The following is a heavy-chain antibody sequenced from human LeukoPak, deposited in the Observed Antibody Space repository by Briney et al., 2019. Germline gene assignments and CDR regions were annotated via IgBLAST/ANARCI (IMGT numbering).Heavy chain of an antibody. J-gene: IGHJ4*02. CDR2: ISYDGSNK. CDR3: AKSFDY. V-gene: IGHV3-30*18. Sequence: GGSLRLSCAASGFTFSSYGMHWVRQAPGKGLEWVAVISYDGSNKYYADSVKGRFTISRDNSKNTLYLQMNSLRAEDTAVYYCAKSFDYWGQGTLVTVSS. CDR1: GFTFSSYG.